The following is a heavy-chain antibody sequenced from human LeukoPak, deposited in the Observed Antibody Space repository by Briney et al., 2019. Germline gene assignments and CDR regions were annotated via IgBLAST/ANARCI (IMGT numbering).Heavy chain of an antibody. CDR2: INPSGGST. J-gene: IGHJ4*02. D-gene: IGHD1-26*01. Sequence: ASVKVSCKASGYTFTSYYMHWVRQAPGQGLEWMGIINPSGGSTSYAQKFQGRVTMTRDTSTSTVYMELSSLRSEDTAVYYCARDSPSGDSGSYGPRYFDYWGQGTLVTVSS. V-gene: IGHV1-46*01. CDR1: GYTFTSYY. CDR3: ARDSPSGDSGSYGPRYFDY.